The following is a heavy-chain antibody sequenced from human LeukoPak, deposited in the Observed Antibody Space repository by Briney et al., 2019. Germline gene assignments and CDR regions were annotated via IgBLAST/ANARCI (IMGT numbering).Heavy chain of an antibody. CDR3: ARVWRHYYDSSGPHAFDI. V-gene: IGHV4-59*01. D-gene: IGHD3-22*01. J-gene: IGHJ3*02. CDR2: IYYSGST. Sequence: SETLSLTCTDSGGSISSYYWSWIRQPPGKGLEWIGYIYYSGSTNYNPSLKSRVTISVDTSKNQFSLKLSSVTAADTAVYYCARVWRHYYDSSGPHAFDIWGQRTMVTVSS. CDR1: GGSISSYY.